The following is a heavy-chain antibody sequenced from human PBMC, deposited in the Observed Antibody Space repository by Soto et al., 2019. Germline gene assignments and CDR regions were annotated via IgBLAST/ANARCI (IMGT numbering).Heavy chain of an antibody. Sequence: QVHLVQSGAEVKKPGASVKVSCKASGYTFTSYGTTWVRQAPGQGLEWMGWISAHNGNTDYAQKVQGSVIVTRDTSTSTAYMELRSLISDVTAVYYCARGRYGDYWGQGALVTVSS. V-gene: IGHV1-18*01. CDR2: ISAHNGNT. CDR1: GYTFTSYG. D-gene: IGHD1-1*01. J-gene: IGHJ4*02. CDR3: ARGRYGDY.